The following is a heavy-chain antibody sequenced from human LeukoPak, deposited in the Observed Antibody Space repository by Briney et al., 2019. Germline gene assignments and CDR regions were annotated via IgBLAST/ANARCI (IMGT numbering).Heavy chain of an antibody. CDR3: ARDRDRMVQGVTALFDY. CDR2: ISGSNGNT. J-gene: IGHJ4*02. CDR1: GYTFTTYG. V-gene: IGHV1-18*04. D-gene: IGHD3-10*01. Sequence: ASVKVSCKSSGYTFTTYGISWVRQAPGQGLEWMGWISGSNGNTKYAQKVQGRVTMTTDTSTTTAYMEVRSLRSDDTAVYYCARDRDRMVQGVTALFDYWGQGTLVTVSS.